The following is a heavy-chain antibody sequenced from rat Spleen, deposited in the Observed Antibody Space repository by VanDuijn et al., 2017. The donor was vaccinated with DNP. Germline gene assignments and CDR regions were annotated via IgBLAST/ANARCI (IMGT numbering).Heavy chain of an antibody. Sequence: QVQLKESGPGLVQPSQTLSLTCTVSGFSLTTNGVSWVRQPPGKGLEWIAAISSDGNTYYNSAIIPRLRITRDTSKSQVFLGMNSLQTEDTAIYFCTREREPNNNPYYFDFWGQGVMVTVSS. CDR3: TREREPNNNPYYFDF. D-gene: IGHD1-10*01. V-gene: IGHV2S12*01. J-gene: IGHJ2*01. CDR1: GFSLTTNG. CDR2: ISSDGNT.